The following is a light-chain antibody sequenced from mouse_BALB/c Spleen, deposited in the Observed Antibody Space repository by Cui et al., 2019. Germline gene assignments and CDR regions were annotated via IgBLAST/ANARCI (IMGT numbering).Light chain of an antibody. J-gene: IGKJ2*01. CDR1: PDINKD. Sequence: IQMTQSPYSLSASLGGKVTITCKASPDINKDIAWYQHKPGKGTRLLIHSTSTLQPGIPPRFSGSGSGRDYSFSISNLEPEDIATYYWLQYNNLYTFGGGTKLEIK. CDR3: LQYNNLYT. V-gene: IGKV19-93*01. CDR2: STS.